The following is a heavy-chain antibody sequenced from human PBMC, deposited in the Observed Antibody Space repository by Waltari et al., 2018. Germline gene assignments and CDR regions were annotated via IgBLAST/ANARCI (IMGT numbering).Heavy chain of an antibody. CDR2: IYSSGSV. CDR3: AKVAPSRSSGAAIYHYYMEV. D-gene: IGHD6-6*01. Sequence: QIQLQESGPRLLQPSETLSLTCTVSGGSMSSSYWSWIRQPPGKGLEWLGYIYSSGSVNYHPSFMGRVTMSIDTSTRHFSLRLTSLIAADTAVYYCAKVAPSRSSGAAIYHYYMEVWGNGTTVTVSS. J-gene: IGHJ6*03. CDR1: GGSMSSSY. V-gene: IGHV4-59*12.